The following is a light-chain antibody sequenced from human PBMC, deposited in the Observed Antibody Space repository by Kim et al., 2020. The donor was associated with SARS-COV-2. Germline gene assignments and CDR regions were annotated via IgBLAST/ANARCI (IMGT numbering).Light chain of an antibody. CDR2: GAS. V-gene: IGKV1-39*01. Sequence: DIQMTQSPSSLSASVGDRVTITCRASQSINRYLNWYQQRPGKAPKLLIYGASSLHRGVPSRFSGSGSGTDFTLTISSLQPEDFGTYYCQQSYSTSWTFGQGTKVDIK. J-gene: IGKJ1*01. CDR1: QSINRY. CDR3: QQSYSTSWT.